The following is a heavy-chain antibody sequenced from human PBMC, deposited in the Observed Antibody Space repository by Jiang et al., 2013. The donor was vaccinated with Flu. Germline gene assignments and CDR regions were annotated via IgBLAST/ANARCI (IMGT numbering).Heavy chain of an antibody. CDR3: ARDMFIGSSFPNY. CDR1: GFTFSSYW. Sequence: VQLLESGGGLVQPGGSLRLSCAASGFTFSSYWMSWVRQAPGKGLEWVANIKQDGSEKYYVDSVKGRFTISRDNAKNSLYLQMNSLRAEDTAVYYCARDMFIGSSFPNYWGQGNPGHRLL. V-gene: IGHV3-7*03. D-gene: IGHD1-26*01. CDR2: IKQDGSEK. J-gene: IGHJ4*02.